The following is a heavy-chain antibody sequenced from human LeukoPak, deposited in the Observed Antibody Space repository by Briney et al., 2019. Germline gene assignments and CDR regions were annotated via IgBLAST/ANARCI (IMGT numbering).Heavy chain of an antibody. D-gene: IGHD6-13*01. Sequence: PGGSLRLSCAASGFTFSSYWMHWVRQAPGKGLVWVPRINSDGSSTSYADSVKGRFTISRDNAKNTLYLQMNSLRAEDTAVYYCARDLSSSWYSWPSDYWGQGTLVTVSS. V-gene: IGHV3-74*01. CDR2: INSDGSST. J-gene: IGHJ4*02. CDR1: GFTFSSYW. CDR3: ARDLSSSWYSWPSDY.